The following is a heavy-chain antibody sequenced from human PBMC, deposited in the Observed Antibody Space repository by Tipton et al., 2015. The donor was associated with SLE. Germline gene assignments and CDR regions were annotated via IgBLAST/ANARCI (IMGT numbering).Heavy chain of an antibody. CDR1: GGSISSSGYY. CDR2: IFYGGRT. J-gene: IGHJ3*02. CDR3: ATQGITFGGVIAHDAFDI. D-gene: IGHD3-16*02. Sequence: TLSLTCTVSGGSISSSGYYWGWIRQPPGKGLEWIGSIFYGGRTYYNPSLKSRVTISVDTSKNQFSLKLSSVTAADTAVYYCATQGITFGGVIAHDAFDIWGQGTMGTVSS. V-gene: IGHV4-39*01.